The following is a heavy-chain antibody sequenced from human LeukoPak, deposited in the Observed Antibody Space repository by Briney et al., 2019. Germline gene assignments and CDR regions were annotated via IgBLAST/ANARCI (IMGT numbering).Heavy chain of an antibody. J-gene: IGHJ4*02. V-gene: IGHV3-23*01. CDR1: GFTFSNYG. CDR3: AKEKGYGDYGAHYYFDY. Sequence: GGSLSLSCAASGFTFSNYGMNWVRQAPGKGLEWVSAISGSGGSTYYADSVKGRFTISRDNSKNTLYLQMNSLRAEDTAVYYCAKEKGYGDYGAHYYFDYWGQGTLVTVSS. D-gene: IGHD4-17*01. CDR2: ISGSGGST.